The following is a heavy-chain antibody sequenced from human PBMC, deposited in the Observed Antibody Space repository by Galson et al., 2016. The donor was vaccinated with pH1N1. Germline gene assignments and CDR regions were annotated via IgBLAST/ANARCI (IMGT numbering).Heavy chain of an antibody. CDR2: IRHDGSAK. Sequence: SLRLSCAVSGFTFRRYGLHWVRQAPGMGLEWLTFIRHDGSAKFYADSVKGRFSISRDNSKNVLYMETNSLRPEDTAVYYCAKDVSGELIPSRIDLWGQGTLVTVSS. CDR1: GFTFRRYG. D-gene: IGHD3-10*02. V-gene: IGHV3-30*02. CDR3: AKDVSGELIPSRIDL. J-gene: IGHJ5*02.